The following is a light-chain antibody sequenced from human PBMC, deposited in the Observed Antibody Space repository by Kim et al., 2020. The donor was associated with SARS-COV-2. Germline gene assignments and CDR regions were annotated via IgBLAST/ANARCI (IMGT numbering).Light chain of an antibody. J-gene: IGKJ2*01. CDR3: QQRSNLPPEYT. CDR2: DAS. V-gene: IGKV3-11*01. CDR1: QSVSSY. Sequence: SPGERATLSCRASQSVSSYLAWYQQKPGQAPRLLIYDASNRATGIPARFSGSGSGTDFTLTISSLEPEDFAVYYCQQRSNLPPEYTFGQGTKLEIK.